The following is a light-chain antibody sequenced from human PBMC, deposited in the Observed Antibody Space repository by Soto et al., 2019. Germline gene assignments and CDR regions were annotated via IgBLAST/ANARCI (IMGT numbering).Light chain of an antibody. CDR2: AAS. V-gene: IGKV1-39*01. CDR3: QQSYSTPTT. CDR1: QSISSY. Sequence: DVQMTQSPYSLAASLVDRVTITCRASQSISSYLNWYQQKPGKAPKLLIYAASSLQSGVPSRFSGSGSGTDFTLTISSLQPEDFATYYCQQSYSTPTTFGQGTKVDI. J-gene: IGKJ1*01.